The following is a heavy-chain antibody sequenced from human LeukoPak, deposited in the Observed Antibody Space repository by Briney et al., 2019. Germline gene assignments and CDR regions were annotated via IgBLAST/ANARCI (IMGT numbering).Heavy chain of an antibody. J-gene: IGHJ4*02. CDR3: AKAPLDVRGVPWYFDY. Sequence: PGGSLRLSCAASGFTFSTYWMHWVRQAPGKGLVWASRISSDGSITGYADSVKGRFTISRDNAKNTLYLQMNSLRAEDTAVYYCAKAPLDVRGVPWYFDYWGQGTLVTVSS. CDR1: GFTFSTYW. V-gene: IGHV3-74*01. D-gene: IGHD3-10*02. CDR2: ISSDGSIT.